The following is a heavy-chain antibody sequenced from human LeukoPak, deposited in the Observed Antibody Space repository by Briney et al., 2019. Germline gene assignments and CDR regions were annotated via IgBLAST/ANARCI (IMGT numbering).Heavy chain of an antibody. J-gene: IGHJ4*02. V-gene: IGHV3-30*02. CDR3: ATDPQHDGDF. CDR2: IRNDGTNQ. Sequence: PGGSLRLSCAASGFTFSRFGMHWVRQTPGKGLEWVAFIRNDGTNQYYPDSVKGQFTISRDNSKNTLYLQMNSLRADDTAVYYCATDPQHDGDFWGQGTLVTVSS. CDR1: GFTFSRFG. D-gene: IGHD1-1*01.